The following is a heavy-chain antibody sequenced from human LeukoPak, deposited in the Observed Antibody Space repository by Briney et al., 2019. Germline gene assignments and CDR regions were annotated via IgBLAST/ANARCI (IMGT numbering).Heavy chain of an antibody. Sequence: PSETLTLTCTVSGGSISSSSYYWSWIRQPPGKGLEWIGYIYYSGSTNYSPSLKSRVTISVDTSKNQFSLKLSSVTAADTAVYYCARDRYDYVWGSYVPTYYFDYWGQGTLVTVSS. D-gene: IGHD3-16*01. V-gene: IGHV4-61*01. CDR1: GGSISSSSYY. CDR3: ARDRYDYVWGSYVPTYYFDY. J-gene: IGHJ4*02. CDR2: IYYSGST.